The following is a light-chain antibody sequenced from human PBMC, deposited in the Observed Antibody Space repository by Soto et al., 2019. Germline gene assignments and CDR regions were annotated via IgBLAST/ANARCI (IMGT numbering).Light chain of an antibody. J-gene: IGLJ2*01. Sequence: QSALTQPASVSGSPGQSITISCTGTSSDVGAYNYVSWYQQHPGKAPKLIIYDVSNRPSGVSNRFSGSKSGNTASLNISGLQAEDEADYYCSSYTTSDTVVFGGGTQLTVL. CDR2: DVS. V-gene: IGLV2-14*01. CDR3: SSYTTSDTVV. CDR1: SSDVGAYNY.